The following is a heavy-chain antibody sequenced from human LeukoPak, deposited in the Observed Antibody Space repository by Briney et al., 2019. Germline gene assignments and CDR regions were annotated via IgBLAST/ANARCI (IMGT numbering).Heavy chain of an antibody. D-gene: IGHD2-2*01. Sequence: GGSLRLSSAASGFTFSSDSMNWGRQAPRKGLGWVSSIYSSSHYIYYADSVKGRFTISTDNAKRSRYLQMKSLRAEDTAAYYFARVFVVVPGATRNYYYMDVWGEETRVSLSS. J-gene: IGHJ6*03. V-gene: IGHV3-21*01. CDR3: ARVFVVVPGATRNYYYMDV. CDR2: IYSSSHYI. CDR1: GFTFSSDS.